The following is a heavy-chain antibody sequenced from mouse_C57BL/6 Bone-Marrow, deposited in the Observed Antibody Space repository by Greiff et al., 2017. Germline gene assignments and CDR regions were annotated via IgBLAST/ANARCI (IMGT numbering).Heavy chain of an antibody. CDR2: FHPYNDDT. D-gene: IGHD5-1*01. CDR3: ARSSTFFYYFDY. CDR1: GYTFTTYP. V-gene: IGHV1-47*01. J-gene: IGHJ2*01. Sequence: VQLQQSGAELVKPGASEKMSCKASGYTFTTYPIEWMKQNHGKSLEWIGNFHPYNDDTKYNEKFKGKATLTVEKSSNTVYLELSRLTSDDSAVYYCARSSTFFYYFDYWGQGTTLTVSS.